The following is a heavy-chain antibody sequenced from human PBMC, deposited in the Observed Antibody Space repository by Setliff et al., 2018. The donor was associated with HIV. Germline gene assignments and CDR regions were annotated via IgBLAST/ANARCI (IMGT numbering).Heavy chain of an antibody. J-gene: IGHJ4*02. V-gene: IGHV4-4*08. CDR2: IYKSGTT. D-gene: IGHD5-18*01. CDR3: ERLSETAMASFDS. CDR1: GGSINSYH. Sequence: SETLSLTCSVSGGSINSYHWSWIRQSPGKGLEWIGYIYKSGTTNYSSSLKSRVTTSADPSKNQFSLKLTSVTAADTAVYYCERLSETAMASFDSWGQGTLVTVS.